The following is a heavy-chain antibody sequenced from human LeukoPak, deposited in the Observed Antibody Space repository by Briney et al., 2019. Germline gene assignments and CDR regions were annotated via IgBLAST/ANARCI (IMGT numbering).Heavy chain of an antibody. CDR2: ISYDGRDK. Sequence: PGRSLRLSCADSGFTFSSYAMHWVRQAPGKGLEWVAVISYDGRDKYYADSVKSRVTISRDNSKNTLYLQMNSLRPEDTAVYYCARDQRGYRNGLPYYYYYGMDVWGQGTTVTVSS. CDR3: ARDQRGYRNGLPYYYYYGMDV. CDR1: GFTFSSYA. J-gene: IGHJ6*02. D-gene: IGHD5-18*01. V-gene: IGHV3-30*04.